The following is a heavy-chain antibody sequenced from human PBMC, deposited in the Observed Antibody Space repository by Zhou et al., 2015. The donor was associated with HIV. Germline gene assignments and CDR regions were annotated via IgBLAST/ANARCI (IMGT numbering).Heavy chain of an antibody. CDR2: LIPAFGTP. Sequence: QVQLVQSGAERKTPGSSVKVSCEAAGSPFRSYAYSWVRQAPGRGLEWMGGLIPAFGTPDYAPVFQGRLTITADESTSTTYMELSSLRFEDTAVYYCASLPYYDPVTGFYDSGPKNWVDPWGQGTLVTVSS. D-gene: IGHD3-9*01. CDR1: GSPFRSYA. CDR3: ASLPYYDPVTGFYDSGPKNWVDP. J-gene: IGHJ5*02. V-gene: IGHV1-69*12.